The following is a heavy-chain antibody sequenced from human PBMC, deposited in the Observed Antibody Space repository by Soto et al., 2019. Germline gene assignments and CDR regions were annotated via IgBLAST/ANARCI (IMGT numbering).Heavy chain of an antibody. V-gene: IGHV4-31*03. Sequence: SETLSLTCTVSGGSISSGGYYWSWIRQHPGKGLEWIGYIYYSGRTYYNPSLHSRVSIAVDTTENQFSLRLSSVTAADTAVYYCARATGTLRSRNCDYWGQGSLVTVSS. J-gene: IGHJ4*02. CDR2: IYYSGRT. CDR3: ARATGTLRSRNCDY. CDR1: GGSISSGGYY. D-gene: IGHD1-1*01.